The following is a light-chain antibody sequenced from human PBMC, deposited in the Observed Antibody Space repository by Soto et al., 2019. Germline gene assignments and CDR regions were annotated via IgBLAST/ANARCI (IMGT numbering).Light chain of an antibody. V-gene: IGKV3-20*01. CDR1: QSVNSNY. CDR3: QQYGISPLDT. Sequence: EIVLTQSPGTLSLSPGDRATLSCSASQSVNSNYLAWYQHKPGQAPRLLIYGASSRATGVSDRFSGSGSGTDFTLTVSRLEPEDFAVYYCQQYGISPLDTFGQGTKLEIK. CDR2: GAS. J-gene: IGKJ2*01.